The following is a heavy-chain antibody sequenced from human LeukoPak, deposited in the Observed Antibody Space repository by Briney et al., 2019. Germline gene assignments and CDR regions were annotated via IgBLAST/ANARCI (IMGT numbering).Heavy chain of an antibody. CDR1: GFTFDDYA. V-gene: IGHV3-43*02. D-gene: IGHD2-15*01. CDR2: ISGDGGST. CDR3: AKDNAGYCSGGSCYSDY. J-gene: IGHJ4*02. Sequence: GGSLRLSCAASGFTFDDYAMHWVRQAPGKGREWVSLISGDGGSTYYADSVKGRFTISRDDSKNSLYLQMNSLRTEDTALYYCAKDNAGYCSGGSCYSDYWGQGTLVTVSS.